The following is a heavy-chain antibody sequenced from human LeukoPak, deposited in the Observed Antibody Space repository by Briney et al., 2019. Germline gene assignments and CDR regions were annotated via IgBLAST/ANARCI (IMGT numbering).Heavy chain of an antibody. Sequence: SETLSLTCAVYGGSFSGYYWSWIRQPPGKGLEWIGEINHSGSTNYNPSLKSRVTISVDTSRNQFSLKLSSVTAADTAVYYCVSLDTAMAVSGMDVWGQGTTVTVSS. CDR3: VSLDTAMAVSGMDV. CDR2: INHSGST. D-gene: IGHD5-18*01. J-gene: IGHJ6*02. V-gene: IGHV4-34*01. CDR1: GGSFSGYY.